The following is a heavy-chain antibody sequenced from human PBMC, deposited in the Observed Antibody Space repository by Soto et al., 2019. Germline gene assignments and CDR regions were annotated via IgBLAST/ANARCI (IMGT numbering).Heavy chain of an antibody. V-gene: IGHV3-30-3*01. J-gene: IGHJ4*02. D-gene: IGHD2-15*01. CDR1: VFTFISYA. CDR3: ARDRWPTSCYFDY. Sequence: GGSLRLSCASSVFTFISYAMHWVRQAPGKGLEWVAVISYDGSNKYYADSVKGRFTISRDNSKNTLYLQMNSLRAEDTAVYYCARDRWPTSCYFDYWGQGTLVTVSS. CDR2: ISYDGSNK.